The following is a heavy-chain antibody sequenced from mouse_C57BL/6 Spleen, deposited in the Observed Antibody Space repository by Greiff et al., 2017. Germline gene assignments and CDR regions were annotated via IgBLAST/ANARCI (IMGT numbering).Heavy chain of an antibody. V-gene: IGHV1-52*01. Sequence: VKLQQPGAELVRPGSSVKLSCKASGYSFTSYWMHWVKQRPIQGLEWIGNIDPSDSDTHYNQKFKDKATLTVDQSSSTAYMQLSSLTSEDSAVYYCAREELDYYGSSYDFDYWGQGTTLTVSS. CDR2: IDPSDSDT. J-gene: IGHJ2*01. CDR1: GYSFTSYW. D-gene: IGHD1-1*01. CDR3: AREELDYYGSSYDFDY.